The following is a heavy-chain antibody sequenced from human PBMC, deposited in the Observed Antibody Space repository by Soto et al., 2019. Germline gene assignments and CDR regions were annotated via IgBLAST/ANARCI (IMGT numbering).Heavy chain of an antibody. Sequence: GESLKISCKGSGYTFTDYWIGWVRQLPGKGLEWMGIIYPGDSDTRYSPSFQGHVTITVDKTISTAYLQWSSLKASDTAMYYCARYFAGGTRDYGVDVWGQGTTVTVSS. V-gene: IGHV5-51*01. CDR2: IYPGDSDT. CDR3: ARYFAGGTRDYGVDV. J-gene: IGHJ6*02. D-gene: IGHD2-15*01. CDR1: GYTFTDYW.